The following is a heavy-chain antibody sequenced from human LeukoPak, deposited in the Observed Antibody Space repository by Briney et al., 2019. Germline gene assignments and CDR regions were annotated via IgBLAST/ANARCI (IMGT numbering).Heavy chain of an antibody. CDR2: IYYSRTT. CDR3: ARGTMTTVTYYFDY. V-gene: IGHV4-59*01. Sequence: PSETLSLTCTVSGGSISSYYWSWIRQPPEKGLEWIGYIYYSRTTNYNPSLQSRVTISVDTSKNQFSLKLNSVTAADTAVYYCARGTMTTVTYYFDYWGQGTLVTVSS. J-gene: IGHJ4*02. CDR1: GGSISSYY. D-gene: IGHD4-17*01.